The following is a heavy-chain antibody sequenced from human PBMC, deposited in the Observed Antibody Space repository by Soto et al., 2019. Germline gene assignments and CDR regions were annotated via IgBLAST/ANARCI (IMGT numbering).Heavy chain of an antibody. CDR1: GFTFTAYW. D-gene: IGHD2-21*01. V-gene: IGHV3-74*01. CDR2: IKFDGITA. J-gene: IGHJ6*02. Sequence: EVQVVESGGGLVQPGGSLRLSCVDSGFTFTAYWMHWVRQAPGQGLVWVSRIKFDGITASYADSVNGRFTISRDNAKNTVYLQMDSLRAEDTGMYYCARGIRNYYGADVWGQGTTVTVSS. CDR3: ARGIRNYYGADV.